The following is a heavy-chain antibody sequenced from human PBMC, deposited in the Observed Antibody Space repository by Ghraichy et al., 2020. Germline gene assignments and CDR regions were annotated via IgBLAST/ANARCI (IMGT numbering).Heavy chain of an antibody. CDR2: IWYDGSNK. CDR3: ARGWQHQSLTFDY. CDR1: GFTFSSYG. J-gene: IGHJ4*02. V-gene: IGHV3-33*01. D-gene: IGHD6-13*01. Sequence: LSLTCAASGFTFSSYGMHWVRQAPGRGLEWVAVIWYDGSNKWYAESVKGRFIISRDNSKNTVYLQMNSLRGEDTAVYYCARGWQHQSLTFDYWGRGTLVTVSS.